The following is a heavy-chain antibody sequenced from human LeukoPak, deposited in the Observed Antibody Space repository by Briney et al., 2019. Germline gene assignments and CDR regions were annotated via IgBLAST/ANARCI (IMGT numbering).Heavy chain of an antibody. J-gene: IGHJ4*02. CDR2: ISSSSSTI. V-gene: IGHV3-48*01. Sequence: GGSLRLSCAASGFTFSSYSMNWVRQAPGKGLEWVSYISSSSSTIYYADSVKGRFTISRDNSKNTLYLQMNSLRAEDTAIYYCAKGQEYVWGSYRYTEGPYFDYWGQGTLVTVSS. D-gene: IGHD3-16*02. CDR1: GFTFSSYS. CDR3: AKGQEYVWGSYRYTEGPYFDY.